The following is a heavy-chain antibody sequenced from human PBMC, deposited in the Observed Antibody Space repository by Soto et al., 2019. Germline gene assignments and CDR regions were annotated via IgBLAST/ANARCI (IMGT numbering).Heavy chain of an antibody. V-gene: IGHV3-21*01. CDR2: ISSGSSYI. CDR1: GFPFSSYS. Sequence: GGSLRLSCAASGFPFSSYSMNWVRQAPGKGLEWVSSISSGSSYIYYAGSVKGRFTISRDNAKNSLYLQMNSLRVEDTAVYYCARATEATIGDTDYWGQGTLVTVSS. D-gene: IGHD5-12*01. J-gene: IGHJ4*02. CDR3: ARATEATIGDTDY.